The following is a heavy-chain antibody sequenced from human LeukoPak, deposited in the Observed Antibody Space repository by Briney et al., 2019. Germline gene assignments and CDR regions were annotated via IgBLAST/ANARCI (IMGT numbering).Heavy chain of an antibody. CDR3: ARAVGRGNYYYMDV. Sequence: SETLSLTCSVSGDSISSGYWSWIRQPPGKGLEWIGYIYFTGSTRYNPSLKSRVTISVDTSKNQFSLNLGSLTAEDTAVYYCARAVGRGNYYYMDVWGKGTTVTVSS. V-gene: IGHV4-59*01. CDR1: GDSISSGY. D-gene: IGHD3-16*01. J-gene: IGHJ6*03. CDR2: IYFTGST.